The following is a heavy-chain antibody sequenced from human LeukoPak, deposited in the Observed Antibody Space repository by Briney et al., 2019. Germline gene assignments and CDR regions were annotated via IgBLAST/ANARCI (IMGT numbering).Heavy chain of an antibody. Sequence: GGSLRLSCAGSVFNFSMYWMHWVRQAPGKGLVWVSRINSDGSSISYADSVKGRFTISRDNAKNTLYLQMNSLRAEDTAVYYCARAYCSGGSCPYWYFDLWGRGTLVTVSS. CDR3: ARAYCSGGSCPYWYFDL. CDR1: VFNFSMYW. V-gene: IGHV3-74*01. CDR2: INSDGSSI. J-gene: IGHJ2*01. D-gene: IGHD2-15*01.